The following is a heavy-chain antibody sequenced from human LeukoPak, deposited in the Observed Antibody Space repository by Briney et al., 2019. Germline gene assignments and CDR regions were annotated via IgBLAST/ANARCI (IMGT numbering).Heavy chain of an antibody. D-gene: IGHD2-2*01. CDR1: GYTFTSYY. CDR2: INPSGGST. CDR3: ARDETNCSGTSCYPSNWFDP. J-gene: IGHJ5*02. Sequence: ASVKVSCKASGYTFTSYYMHWVRQAPGQGLEWMGIINPSGGSTSYAQKFQGRVTMTRDTSTSTVYMELSSLRSEDTAVYYCARDETNCSGTSCYPSNWFDPWGQGTLVTVSS. V-gene: IGHV1-46*01.